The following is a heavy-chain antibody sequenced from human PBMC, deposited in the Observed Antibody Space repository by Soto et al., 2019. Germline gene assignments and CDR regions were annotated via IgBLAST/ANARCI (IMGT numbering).Heavy chain of an antibody. D-gene: IGHD6-19*01. V-gene: IGHV3-33*01. CDR3: ARAPIDSSGPLDY. J-gene: IGHJ4*02. CDR1: GFTFSSYG. Sequence: GGSLRLSCAASGFTFSSYGMHWVRQAPGKGLEWVAVIWYDGSNKYYADSVKGRFTISRDNSKNTLYLQMNSLRAEDTAVYYCARAPIDSSGPLDYWGQGAMVTVSS. CDR2: IWYDGSNK.